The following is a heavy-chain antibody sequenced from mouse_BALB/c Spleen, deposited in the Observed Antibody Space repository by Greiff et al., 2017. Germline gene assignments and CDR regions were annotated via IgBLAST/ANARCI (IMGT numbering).Heavy chain of an antibody. D-gene: IGHD2-2*01. Sequence: EVQLVESGPGLVKPSQSLSLTCTVTGYSITSDYAWNWIRQFPGNKLEWMGYISYSGSTSYNPSLKSRISITRDTSKNQFFLQLNSVTTEDTATYYCGRGYYGYFDVWGAGTTVTVSS. V-gene: IGHV3-2*02. J-gene: IGHJ1*01. CDR3: GRGYYGYFDV. CDR1: GYSITSDYA. CDR2: ISYSGST.